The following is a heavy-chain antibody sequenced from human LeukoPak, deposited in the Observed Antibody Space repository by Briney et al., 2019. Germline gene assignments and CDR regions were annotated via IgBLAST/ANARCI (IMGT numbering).Heavy chain of an antibody. CDR1: GFTFSSYG. CDR3: ARDGFVVVTAIQYYFDY. D-gene: IGHD2-21*02. CDR2: IRYDGSNK. V-gene: IGHV3-30*02. J-gene: IGHJ4*02. Sequence: GGSLRLSCAASGFTFSSYGMHWVRQAPGKGLEWVAFIRYDGSNKYYADSVKGRFTISRDNAKNSLYLQMNSLRAEDTAVYYCARDGFVVVTAIQYYFDYWGQGTLVTVSS.